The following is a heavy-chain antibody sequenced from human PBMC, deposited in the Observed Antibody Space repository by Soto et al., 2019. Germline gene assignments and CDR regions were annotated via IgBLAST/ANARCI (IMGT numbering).Heavy chain of an antibody. CDR3: ARGTSWQLPFDY. CDR2: ISYSGST. Sequence: KASETLSLTCTVSSDTISSYYWSWFRQPPGKRLEWIGYISYSGSTDYNPSLKSRVTISGDTSKNQFSLKVSSVTAADTAVYYCARGTSWQLPFDYWGQGTLGAVYS. V-gene: IGHV4-59*01. CDR1: SDTISSYY. J-gene: IGHJ4*02. D-gene: IGHD6-13*01.